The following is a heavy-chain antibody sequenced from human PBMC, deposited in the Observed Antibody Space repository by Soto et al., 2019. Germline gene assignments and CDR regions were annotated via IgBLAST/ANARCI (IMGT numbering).Heavy chain of an antibody. Sequence: SGPTLVNPPQPLTLTCTFSGFSLGTSGVGVGLIRQPPGKALEWLALIYWNDGKRYSPSLKSRLTITKDTSKIQVVLTMTNMDPVDTATYYCAHKSLYYDKWGGYAFDIWGQGTMVTV. CDR3: AHKSLYYDKWGGYAFDI. CDR1: GFSLGTSGVG. J-gene: IGHJ3*02. V-gene: IGHV2-5*01. D-gene: IGHD3-22*01. CDR2: IYWNDGK.